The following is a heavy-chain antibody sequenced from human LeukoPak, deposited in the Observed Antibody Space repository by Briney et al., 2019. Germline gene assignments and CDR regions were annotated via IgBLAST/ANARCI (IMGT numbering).Heavy chain of an antibody. V-gene: IGHV1-69*13. D-gene: IGHD6-19*01. CDR2: IIPIFGTA. Sequence: SVKVSCKASGGTFSSYAIRWLRQAPGQGLEWMGGIIPIFGTANYAQKFQGRVTITADESTSTAYMELSSLRSEDTAVYYCATDLYSSGWYDPENYYYYYMDVWGKGTTVTVSS. J-gene: IGHJ6*03. CDR3: ATDLYSSGWYDPENYYYYYMDV. CDR1: GGTFSSYA.